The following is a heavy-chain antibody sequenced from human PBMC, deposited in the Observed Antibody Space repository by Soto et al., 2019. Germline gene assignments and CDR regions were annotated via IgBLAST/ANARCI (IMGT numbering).Heavy chain of an antibody. CDR3: ATDFSGWYGSSEYGF. D-gene: IGHD6-19*01. CDR2: ISYDGGNK. V-gene: IGHV3-30*03. Sequence: QVQLVESGGGVVQPGRSLRLSCAASGFTFSSSGIHWVRQAPGKGLEWVAVISYDGGNKYYVDSVKGRFTISRDNSKNTLYLQMNSLRAEDTAVYYCATDFSGWYGSSEYGFWGHGTLVTVSS. J-gene: IGHJ4*01. CDR1: GFTFSSSG.